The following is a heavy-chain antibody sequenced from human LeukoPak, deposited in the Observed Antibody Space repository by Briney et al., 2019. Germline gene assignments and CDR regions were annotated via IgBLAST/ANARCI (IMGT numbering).Heavy chain of an antibody. CDR2: ISSSSSYI. CDR1: GFSFEDYA. V-gene: IGHV3-21*01. J-gene: IGHJ6*02. CDR3: ARDYNLLFLTYGMDV. Sequence: GRSLRLSCAASGFSFEDYAMHWVRQPPGKGLEWVSSISSSSSYIYYADSVKGRFTISIDNAKNSLYLQMNSLRAEDTAVYYCARDYNLLFLTYGMDVWGQGTTVTVSS. D-gene: IGHD2-21*01.